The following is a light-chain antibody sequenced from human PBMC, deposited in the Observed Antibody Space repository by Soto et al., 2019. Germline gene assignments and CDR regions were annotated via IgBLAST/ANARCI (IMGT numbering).Light chain of an antibody. CDR1: QSVSSNY. CDR2: GAS. V-gene: IGKV3-20*01. Sequence: EIVLTQSPGTLSLSPGERATPSCRASQSVSSNYLAWYQQKPGQAPRLLIYGASSRATGIPDRFSGRGSGTDFTLTISRLEPEDFALYYCQQYGSSPPLTFGGGTRVDIK. J-gene: IGKJ4*01. CDR3: QQYGSSPPLT.